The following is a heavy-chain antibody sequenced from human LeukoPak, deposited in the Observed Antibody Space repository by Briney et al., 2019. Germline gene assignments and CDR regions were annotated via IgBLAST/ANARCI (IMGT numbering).Heavy chain of an antibody. D-gene: IGHD2/OR15-2a*01. Sequence: PSETLSLTCTVSGGSISSGDYYWSWIRQPPGKGLEWIGYIYYSGSTSYNPSLKSRVTISVDTSKNQFSLKLSSVPAADTAIYYCARHLNNGFDIWGRGTMVTVSS. CDR3: ARHLNNGFDI. V-gene: IGHV4-30-4*01. CDR2: IYYSGST. CDR1: GGSISSGDYY. J-gene: IGHJ3*02.